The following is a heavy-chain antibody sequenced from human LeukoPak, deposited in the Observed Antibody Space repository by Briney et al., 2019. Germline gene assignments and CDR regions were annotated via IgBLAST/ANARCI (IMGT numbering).Heavy chain of an antibody. CDR3: ARAVTSSSSWYKWVNWFDP. CDR1: GGSISSRPYY. CDR2: ISYSGNT. D-gene: IGHD6-13*01. V-gene: IGHV4-39*07. Sequence: SETLSLTCTVSGGSISSRPYYWGWVRQPPGKGLEWIGTISYSGNTYYNPSLKSQVTISVDTSKNQFSLKLSSVTAADTAVYYCARAVTSSSSWYKWVNWFDPWGQGTLVTVSS. J-gene: IGHJ5*02.